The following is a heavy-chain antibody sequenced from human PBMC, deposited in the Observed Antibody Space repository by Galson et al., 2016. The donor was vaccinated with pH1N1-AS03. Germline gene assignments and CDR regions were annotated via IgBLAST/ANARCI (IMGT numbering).Heavy chain of an antibody. V-gene: IGHV4-59*08. J-gene: IGHJ4*02. Sequence: ETLSLTCTVSGGSLKNKYWSWIRQTPEKGLEWIGQIYYSGSTKFNPSLQSRVTISVDMSKKQFSLRLRSVTAADTAVYFCARQGCTGSSCYSYFDSWGQGTQVIVSS. CDR1: GGSLKNKY. CDR3: ARQGCTGSSCYSYFDS. CDR2: IYYSGST. D-gene: IGHD2-8*02.